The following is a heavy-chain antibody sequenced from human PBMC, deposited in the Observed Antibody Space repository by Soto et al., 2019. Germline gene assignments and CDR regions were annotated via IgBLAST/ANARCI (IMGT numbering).Heavy chain of an antibody. J-gene: IGHJ3*02. CDR1: GFTFSSYA. Sequence: XGSLRLSCAASGFTFSSYALNWVRQAPGKGLEWVSYISSSGSTIYYADSVKGRFTISRDNAKNSLYLQMNSLGAEDTAVYYCASLGVVVTDAFDIWGQGSMVTVSS. V-gene: IGHV3-48*03. CDR3: ASLGVVVTDAFDI. D-gene: IGHD3-22*01. CDR2: ISSSGSTI.